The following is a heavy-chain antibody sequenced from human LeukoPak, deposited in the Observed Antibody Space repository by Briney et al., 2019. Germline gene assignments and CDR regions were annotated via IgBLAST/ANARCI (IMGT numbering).Heavy chain of an antibody. Sequence: SETLSLTCTVSGGSISSYYWSWIRQPPGKGLEWIGYIYYSGSTNYNPSLKSRVTISVDTSKNQFSLKLSSVTAADTAVYYCARVDSGYDIYYYYYMDVWGKGTTVTVSS. CDR1: GGSISSYY. CDR3: ARVDSGYDIYYYYYMDV. V-gene: IGHV4-59*12. D-gene: IGHD5-12*01. J-gene: IGHJ6*03. CDR2: IYYSGST.